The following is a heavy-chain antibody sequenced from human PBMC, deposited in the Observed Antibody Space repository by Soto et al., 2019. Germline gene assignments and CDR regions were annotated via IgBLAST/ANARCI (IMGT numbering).Heavy chain of an antibody. Sequence: SQTLSLTCAISGDSVSSNSAAWNWIRQSPSRGLDWLGRTYYRSKWYNDYAVSVKSRITINPDTSKNQFSLQLNSVTPEDTAVYYCARDTDSSGWFAFDYWGQGTLVTSPQ. CDR1: GDSVSSNSAA. V-gene: IGHV6-1*01. D-gene: IGHD6-19*01. CDR2: TYYRSKWYN. J-gene: IGHJ4*02. CDR3: ARDTDSSGWFAFDY.